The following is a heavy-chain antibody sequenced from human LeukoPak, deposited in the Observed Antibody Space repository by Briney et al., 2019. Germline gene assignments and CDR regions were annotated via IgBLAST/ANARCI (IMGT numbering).Heavy chain of an antibody. Sequence: ASVKVSCKASGYTYTGHNLHWVRQAPGQGLEWMGWINPNSGGTNYAQKFQGRVTMTRDTSISTAYMELSRLRSDDTAVYYCARFAVDTAMGVAFDIWGQGTMVTVSS. V-gene: IGHV1-2*02. CDR2: INPNSGGT. D-gene: IGHD5-18*01. CDR1: GYTYTGHN. CDR3: ARFAVDTAMGVAFDI. J-gene: IGHJ3*02.